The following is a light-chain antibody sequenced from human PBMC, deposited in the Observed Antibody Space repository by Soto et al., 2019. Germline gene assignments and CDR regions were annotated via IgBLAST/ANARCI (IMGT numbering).Light chain of an antibody. CDR3: QYYNNYCWT. CDR2: KTS. CDR1: QSISSW. J-gene: IGKJ1*01. V-gene: IGKV1-5*03. Sequence: DIQLTQSPSTLSASVGDRVTITCRASQSISSWLAWYQQKPGKAPKFLIYKTSDLESWVPSRFSGSGSGTEFTLTISSLLPDDFAPYYCQYYNNYCWTFGQGTKVEFK.